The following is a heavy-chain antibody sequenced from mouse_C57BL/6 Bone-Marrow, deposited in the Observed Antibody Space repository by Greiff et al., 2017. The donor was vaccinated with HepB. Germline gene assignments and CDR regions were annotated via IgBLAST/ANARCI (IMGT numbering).Heavy chain of an antibody. CDR2: IDPETGGT. CDR1: GYTFTDYE. CDR3: TDYKKSY. V-gene: IGHV1-15*01. Sequence: VQLQESGAELVRPGASVTLSCKASGYTFTDYEMHWVKQTPVHGLEWIGAIDPETGGTAYNQKFKGKAILTADKSSSTAYMELRSLTSEDSAVYYCTDYKKSYWGQGTSVTVSS. J-gene: IGHJ4*01. D-gene: IGHD2-12*01.